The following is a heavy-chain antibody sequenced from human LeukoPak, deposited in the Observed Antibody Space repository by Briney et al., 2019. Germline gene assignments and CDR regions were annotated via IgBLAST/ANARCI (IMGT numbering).Heavy chain of an antibody. D-gene: IGHD3-10*01. CDR2: ISYDGSNK. Sequence: PGGSLRLSCAASGFTFSSYAMHWVRQAPGKGLEWVAVISYDGSNKYYADSVKGRFTISRDNYKNTVYLQMNSLRAEDTAVYYCARLPFGDSTPFDYWGQGTLLTVSS. CDR3: ARLPFGDSTPFDY. J-gene: IGHJ4*02. CDR1: GFTFSSYA. V-gene: IGHV3-30-3*01.